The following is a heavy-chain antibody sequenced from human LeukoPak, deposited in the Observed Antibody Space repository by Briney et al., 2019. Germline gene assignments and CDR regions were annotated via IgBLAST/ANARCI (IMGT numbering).Heavy chain of an antibody. CDR3: ARGGYSAGLGYSYGSASYFDY. CDR2: INHSGST. J-gene: IGHJ4*02. CDR1: GGSFSGYY. Sequence: SETLSLTCAVYGGSFSGYYWSWIRQPPGKGLEWIGEINHSGSTNYNPSLKSRFTISLDTSKNQFSLKLISVTAADTAVYYCARGGYSAGLGYSYGSASYFDYWGQGTLVTVSS. D-gene: IGHD5-18*01. V-gene: IGHV4-34*01.